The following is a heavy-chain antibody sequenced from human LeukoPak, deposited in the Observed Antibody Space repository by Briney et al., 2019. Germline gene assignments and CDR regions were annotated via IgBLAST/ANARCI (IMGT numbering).Heavy chain of an antibody. CDR2: INTNTGNP. CDR1: GYTFTSYA. J-gene: IGHJ5*02. Sequence: ASVKVSCEASGYTFTSYAMNWVRQAPGQGLEWMGWINTNTGNPTYAQGFTGRFVFSLDTSVSTAYLQISSLKAEDTAVYYCARVNEDCSGGSCYGFDPWGQGTLVTVSS. D-gene: IGHD2-15*01. CDR3: ARVNEDCSGGSCYGFDP. V-gene: IGHV7-4-1*02.